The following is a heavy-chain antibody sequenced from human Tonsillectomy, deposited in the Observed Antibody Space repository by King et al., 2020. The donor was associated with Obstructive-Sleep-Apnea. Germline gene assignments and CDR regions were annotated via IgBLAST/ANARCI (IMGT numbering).Heavy chain of an antibody. V-gene: IGHV1-18*01. J-gene: IGHJ6*02. Sequence: VQLVESGAEVKKPGASVKVSCTASSYTFTSNSITWVRQAPGHGLEWMGWISAYNGNTNYAHKVQGRVTITTDTSTGTTYMELRSLRSDDTAVYFCASQSTLFARYYGAGSHLAGHYYAMDVWGQGTAVTVSS. CDR1: SYTFTSNS. CDR3: ASQSTLFARYYGAGSHLAGHYYAMDV. CDR2: ISAYNGNT. D-gene: IGHD3-10*01.